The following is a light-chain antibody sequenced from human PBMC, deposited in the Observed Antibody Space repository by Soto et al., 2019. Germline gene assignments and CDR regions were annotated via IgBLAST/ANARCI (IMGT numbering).Light chain of an antibody. CDR1: QDIRGA. CDR2: DAS. Sequence: IQLTQSPASLSASVGERVTITCRASQDIRGALAWYQQSPGEAPQLLIYDASTLESGVPSRFSGSSSGTHFTLTISSLQPEDCATYYCHQFLSYPITFGQGTRLEI. J-gene: IGKJ5*01. V-gene: IGKV1-13*02. CDR3: HQFLSYPIT.